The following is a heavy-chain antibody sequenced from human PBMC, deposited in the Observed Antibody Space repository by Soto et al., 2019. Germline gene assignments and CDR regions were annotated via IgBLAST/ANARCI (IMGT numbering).Heavy chain of an antibody. CDR3: ARGDWVSYYQDS. Sequence: SETLSLTCTVSGGSISSAGYYWAWIRQRPGKGLEWIGYIYSSATTYSNPSLKSRIAMSIDTSQNQFSLKLTSVTAADTAVYFCARGDWVSYYQDSWGQGMLVTVSS. J-gene: IGHJ4*02. CDR1: GGSISSAGYY. V-gene: IGHV4-31*03. CDR2: IYSSATT. D-gene: IGHD3-10*01.